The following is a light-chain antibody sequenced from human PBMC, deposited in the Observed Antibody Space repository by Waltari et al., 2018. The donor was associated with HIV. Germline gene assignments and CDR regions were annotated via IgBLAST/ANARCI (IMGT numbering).Light chain of an antibody. V-gene: IGLV2-14*03. J-gene: IGLJ3*02. CDR1: NGDVGSYNL. CDR3: NSFTDTDTLV. CDR2: GVN. Sequence: QSALTQPASVSGSPGHSVTISCTATNGDVGSYNLFSWYQQYPGRAPQLIIYGVNSRPSGVSDRFSGSKFGNTASLTISGLRADDEADYYCNSFTDTDTLVFGGGTRLTVL.